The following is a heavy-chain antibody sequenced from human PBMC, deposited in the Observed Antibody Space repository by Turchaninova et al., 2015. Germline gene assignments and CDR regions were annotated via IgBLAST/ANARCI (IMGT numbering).Heavy chain of an antibody. CDR1: SGSFSGYY. D-gene: IGHD2-15*01. V-gene: IGHV4-34*01. Sequence: ETLSLTCAVYSGSFSGYYWSWISQPPGKGLEWIGEINHSGSTNYHPSLKSRVTISVDMAKNQFSLKLRSVTAADTAIYYCARDYIVVEVAANAFDIWGQGTMVTVSS. CDR2: INHSGST. J-gene: IGHJ3*02. CDR3: ARDYIVVEVAANAFDI.